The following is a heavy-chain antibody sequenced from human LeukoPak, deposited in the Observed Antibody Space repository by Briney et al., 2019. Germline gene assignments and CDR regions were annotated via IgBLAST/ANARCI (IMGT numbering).Heavy chain of an antibody. D-gene: IGHD6-19*01. Sequence: SETLSLTCTVSGGSISSGSYYWSWIRQPAGKGLEWIGRIYTSGSTNYNPSLKSRVTISVDTSKNQFSLRLSSVTAADTAVYYCARASYSSGWYSYYMDVWGKGTTVTISS. CDR2: IYTSGST. CDR3: ARASYSSGWYSYYMDV. CDR1: GGSISSGSYY. V-gene: IGHV4-61*02. J-gene: IGHJ6*03.